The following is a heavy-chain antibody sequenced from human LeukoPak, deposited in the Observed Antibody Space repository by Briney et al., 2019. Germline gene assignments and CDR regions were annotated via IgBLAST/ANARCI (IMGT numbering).Heavy chain of an antibody. CDR2: IYHSGTT. CDR3: ARGYFGSGTFNGFDY. V-gene: IGHV4-4*02. D-gene: IGHD3-10*01. J-gene: IGHJ4*02. CDR1: GTSISLSNW. Sequence: SETLSLTCAVSGTSISLSNWWTWVRQSPGKGLEWIGEIYHSGTTNYNPSLKSRVTISLDKSRNQFSLNLNSVSAADTAVYYCARGYFGSGTFNGFDYWGQGTLVTVSS.